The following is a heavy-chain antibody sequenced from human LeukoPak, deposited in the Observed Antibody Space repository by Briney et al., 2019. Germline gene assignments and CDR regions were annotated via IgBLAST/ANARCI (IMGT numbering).Heavy chain of an antibody. J-gene: IGHJ3*02. V-gene: IGHV1-18*01. CDR3: ARDVVVVPAVTTRGDAFDI. CDR1: GYTFTSYG. Sequence: ASVKVSCKASGYTFTSYGISWVRQAPGQGLERMGWISAYNGNTNYAQKLQGRVTMTTDTSTSTAYMELRSLRSDDTAVYYCARDVVVVPAVTTRGDAFDIWGQGTMVTVSS. D-gene: IGHD2-2*01. CDR2: ISAYNGNT.